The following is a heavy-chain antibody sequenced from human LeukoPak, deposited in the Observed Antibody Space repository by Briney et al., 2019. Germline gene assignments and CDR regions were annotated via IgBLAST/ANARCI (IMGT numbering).Heavy chain of an antibody. CDR2: IYYSGST. CDR1: GGSISSSSYY. CDR3: ARRELLSTPDASDI. V-gene: IGHV4-39*01. D-gene: IGHD3-10*01. J-gene: IGHJ3*02. Sequence: PSETLSLTCTVSGGSISSSSYYWGWIRQPPGKGLEWIGSIYYSGSTYYNPSLRSRVTISVDTSKNQFSLKVSSVTAADTAVYYCARRELLSTPDASDIWGQGTMVTVSS.